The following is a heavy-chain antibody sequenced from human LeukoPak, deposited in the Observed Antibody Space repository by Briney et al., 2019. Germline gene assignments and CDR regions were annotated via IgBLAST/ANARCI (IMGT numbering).Heavy chain of an antibody. V-gene: IGHV3-30*18. CDR1: GFTFRSYG. D-gene: IGHD3-16*01. J-gene: IGHJ4*02. Sequence: GGSLRLSCAGSGFTFRSYGMHWVRQSPGKGLEWLALISPDGRSEYYAGSVKGRFTISRDNSKSTVYLQMNSLRPDDTALYYCAKDYGGVSNFWGQGTLVTASS. CDR2: ISPDGRSE. CDR3: AKDYGGVSNF.